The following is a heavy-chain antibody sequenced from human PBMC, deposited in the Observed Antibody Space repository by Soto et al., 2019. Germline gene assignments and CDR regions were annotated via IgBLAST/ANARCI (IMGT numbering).Heavy chain of an antibody. D-gene: IGHD3-10*01. V-gene: IGHV1-46*03. CDR3: ATSYGSGSQYYYYYYMDV. CDR1: GYTFTSYY. CDR2: INPSGGST. J-gene: IGHJ6*03. Sequence: ASVKVSCKASGYTFTSYYMHWVRQAPGQGLEWMGIINPSGGSTSYAQKFQGRVTMTRETSTSTVYMELSSLRSEDTAVYYCATSYGSGSQYYYYYYMDVWGKGTTVTVSS.